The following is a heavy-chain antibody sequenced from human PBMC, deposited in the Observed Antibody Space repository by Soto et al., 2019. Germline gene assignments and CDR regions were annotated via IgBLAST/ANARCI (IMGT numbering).Heavy chain of an antibody. J-gene: IGHJ6*02. D-gene: IGHD1-1*01. CDR2: ISWDGGST. CDR1: GFTFDDYT. Sequence: PGWSLRLSFASSGFTFDDYTMHWVLQAPGKGLEWVSLISWDGGSTYYADSVKGRFTISRDNSKNSLYLQMNSLRTEDTALYYCAKDMGVSGWNDRYYYYYYGMDVWGQGTTVTVSS. V-gene: IGHV3-43*01. CDR3: AKDMGVSGWNDRYYYYYYGMDV.